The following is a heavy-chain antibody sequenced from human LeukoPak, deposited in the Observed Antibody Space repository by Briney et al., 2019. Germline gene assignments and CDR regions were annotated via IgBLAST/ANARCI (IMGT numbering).Heavy chain of an antibody. V-gene: IGHV3-23*01. Sequence: GGSLRLSCAASGFTFSSYAMSWVRQAPGKGLEWVSAISGSGGSTYYADSVKGRFTISRDNSKNTLYLQMNGLRAEDTAVYHCAKVTYDYVWGSYENWGQGTLVTVSS. J-gene: IGHJ4*02. CDR1: GFTFSSYA. CDR3: AKVTYDYVWGSYEN. D-gene: IGHD3-16*01. CDR2: ISGSGGST.